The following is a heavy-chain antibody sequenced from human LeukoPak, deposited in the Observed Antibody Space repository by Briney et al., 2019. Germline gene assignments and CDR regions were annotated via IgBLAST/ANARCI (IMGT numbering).Heavy chain of an antibody. D-gene: IGHD4-23*01. J-gene: IGHJ4*02. CDR1: GFSFGSYW. V-gene: IGHV3-74*01. CDR3: AGLRYHGGNTV. Sequence: GGSLRLSCTASGFSFGSYWMHWVRQAPGKGLVWVSRINGDGSSTSYADSEKGRFTISRHNAKNTLYLQMNSLTAADTAEYYCAGLRYHGGNTVWGQGTPVTVSS. CDR2: INGDGSST.